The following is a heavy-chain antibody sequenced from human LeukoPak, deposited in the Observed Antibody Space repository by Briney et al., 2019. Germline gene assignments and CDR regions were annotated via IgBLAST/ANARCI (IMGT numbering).Heavy chain of an antibody. D-gene: IGHD2-2*01. V-gene: IGHV1-18*01. CDR3: ARGMYVGVVVPAASAFDI. CDR2: ISAYNGNT. J-gene: IGHJ3*02. CDR1: GYTFTSYG. Sequence: ASVTVSCKASGYTFTSYGISWVRQAPGQGLEWMGWISAYNGNTNYAQKLQGRVTMTTDTSTSTAYMELRSLRSDDTAVYYCARGMYVGVVVPAASAFDIWGQGTMVTVSS.